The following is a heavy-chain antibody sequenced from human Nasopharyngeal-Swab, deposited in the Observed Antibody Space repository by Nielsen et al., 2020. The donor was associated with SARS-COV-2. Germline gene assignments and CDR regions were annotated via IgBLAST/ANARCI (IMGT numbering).Heavy chain of an antibody. CDR1: GFHVSNDY. V-gene: IGHV3-53*01. Sequence: GGSLRLSCAASGFHVSNDYLSWVRQAPGKGLEWVSVIYSGGSTYYADSVRGRFTISRDNFKNTLYLQMNSLRVEDTAIYYCARDGPSGSYDGWGQGTLVTVSS. CDR2: IYSGGST. D-gene: IGHD1-26*01. J-gene: IGHJ4*02. CDR3: ARDGPSGSYDG.